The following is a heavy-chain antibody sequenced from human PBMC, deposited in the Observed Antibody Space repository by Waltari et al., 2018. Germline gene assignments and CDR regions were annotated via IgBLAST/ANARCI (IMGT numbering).Heavy chain of an antibody. D-gene: IGHD2-2*02. CDR2: IWFDGSDK. CDR3: AKDAFGNTYLDF. J-gene: IGHJ4*02. V-gene: IGHV3-30*02. CDR1: GFSFSTFG. Sequence: QVNLVESGGDVVQPGGSLRLSCATSGFSFSTFGMHWVRQAPGKGLEWVALIWFDGSDKFYADSVRGRFTISRDNSARTLYLDMDSLRLDDTAMYYCAKDAFGNTYLDFWGQGTLVTVSS.